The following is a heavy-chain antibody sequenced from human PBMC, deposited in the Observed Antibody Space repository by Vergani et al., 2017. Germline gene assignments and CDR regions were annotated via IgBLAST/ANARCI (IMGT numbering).Heavy chain of an antibody. CDR3: ARVGTSSNRDYFDY. J-gene: IGHJ4*02. Sequence: QVQLVQSGAEVKKPGASVKVSCKASGYTFTDYFMHWVRQAPGQGLEGMGWINPNSGGTNYAQKFQGRVTMTRDTSISTAYMELSNLRSEDTAVYYCARVGTSSNRDYFDYWGQGTLVTVSS. D-gene: IGHD2-2*01. CDR2: INPNSGGT. CDR1: GYTFTDYF. V-gene: IGHV1-2*02.